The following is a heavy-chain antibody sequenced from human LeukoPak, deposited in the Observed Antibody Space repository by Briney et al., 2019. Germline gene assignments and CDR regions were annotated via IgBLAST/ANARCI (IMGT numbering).Heavy chain of an antibody. D-gene: IGHD6-13*01. CDR2: ISSNGGST. Sequence: GGSLRLSCAASGFTFSSYAMHWVRQAPGKGLEYVSAISSNGGSTYYANSVKGRFTISRDNSKNTLYLQMGSLRAEDMAVYYCVRDLAAAGTNLGYWGQGTLVTVSS. CDR1: GFTFSSYA. CDR3: VRDLAAAGTNLGY. V-gene: IGHV3-64*01. J-gene: IGHJ4*02.